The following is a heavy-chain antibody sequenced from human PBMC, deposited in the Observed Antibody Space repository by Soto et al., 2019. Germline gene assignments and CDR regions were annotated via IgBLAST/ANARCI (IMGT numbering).Heavy chain of an antibody. CDR2: IWYDGSNK. J-gene: IGHJ4*02. D-gene: IGHD5-18*01. CDR3: ARDQESGYSYGAFDY. Sequence: GGSLRLSCAASGFTFSSYGMHWVRQAPGKGLEWVAVIWYDGSNKYYADSVKGRFTISRDNSKNTLYLQMNSLRAEDTAVYYCARDQESGYSYGAFDYWGQGTLVTVSS. V-gene: IGHV3-33*01. CDR1: GFTFSSYG.